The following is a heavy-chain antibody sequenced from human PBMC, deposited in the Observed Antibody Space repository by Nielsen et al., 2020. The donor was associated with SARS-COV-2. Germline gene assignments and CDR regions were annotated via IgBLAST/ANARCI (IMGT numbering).Heavy chain of an antibody. CDR2: ISYDGSNK. CDR3: AREFPYYDILTGYYEGFFDY. Sequence: GGSLRLSCAASGFTFSSYAMHWARQAPGKGLEWVAVISYDGSNKYYADSVKGRFTISRDNSKNTLYLQMNSLRAEDTAVYYCAREFPYYDILTGYYEGFFDYWGQGTLVTVSS. CDR1: GFTFSSYA. J-gene: IGHJ4*02. V-gene: IGHV3-30-3*01. D-gene: IGHD3-9*01.